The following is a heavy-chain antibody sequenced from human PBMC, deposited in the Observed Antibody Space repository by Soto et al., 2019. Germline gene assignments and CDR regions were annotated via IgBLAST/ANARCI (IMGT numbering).Heavy chain of an antibody. D-gene: IGHD2-21*01. Sequence: EVQLVESGGGLVQPGGSLRLSCAASGFTFSSNWMSWVRQAPGKGLEWVSNIDGHGSEKRYADSVEGRFTISRDNAKNSLTLQMNSLRAEDTAVYYCARDVDGKHNWGQGTLVTVSS. CDR3: ARDVDGKHN. V-gene: IGHV3-7*01. CDR2: IDGHGSEK. CDR1: GFTFSSNW. J-gene: IGHJ4*02.